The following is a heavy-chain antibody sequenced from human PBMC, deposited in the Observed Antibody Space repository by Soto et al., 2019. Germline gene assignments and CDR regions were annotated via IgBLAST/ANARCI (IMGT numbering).Heavy chain of an antibody. V-gene: IGHV4-34*01. J-gene: IGHJ6*03. Sequence: SETLSVTCAVDGGSFSGYCWSWIRQPPGKGLEWIGEINHSGSTNYNPSLKSRVTISVDTSKNQFSLKLSSVTAADTAVYYCATYYYYYMDVWGKGTTVPVS. CDR2: INHSGST. CDR3: ATYYYYYMDV. CDR1: GGSFSGYC.